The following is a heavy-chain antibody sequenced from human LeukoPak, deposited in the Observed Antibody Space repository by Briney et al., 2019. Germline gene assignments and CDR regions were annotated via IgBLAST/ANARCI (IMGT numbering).Heavy chain of an antibody. J-gene: IGHJ4*02. Sequence: KPSDTLSLTCAVYGGSLSGYYWSWIRHPPGKGREWIGEIIHSGTPNYNPSLKSRVTISVDTSKNQCSLKLSSVTGADTAVYYCSRENGAFSPFGYWGQGILVTV. CDR2: IIHSGTP. D-gene: IGHD2-8*01. V-gene: IGHV4-34*12. CDR3: SRENGAFSPFGY. CDR1: GGSLSGYY.